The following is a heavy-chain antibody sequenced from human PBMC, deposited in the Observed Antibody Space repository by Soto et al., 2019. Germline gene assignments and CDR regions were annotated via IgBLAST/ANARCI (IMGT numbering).Heavy chain of an antibody. Sequence: QVQLVQSGAQVKKPGSSVKVSYKASGGTFSSYAISWVRQAPGQGLECMGGIIPVFGTANYAQKFQGRVTINADESTSTVYMELSSLRSEDTAVYYCARGWNDFPHWGQGTLVTVSS. V-gene: IGHV1-69*01. J-gene: IGHJ1*01. CDR2: IIPVFGTA. D-gene: IGHD1-1*01. CDR3: ARGWNDFPH. CDR1: GGTFSSYA.